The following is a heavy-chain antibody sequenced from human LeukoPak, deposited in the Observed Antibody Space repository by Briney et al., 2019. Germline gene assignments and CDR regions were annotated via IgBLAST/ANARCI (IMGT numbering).Heavy chain of an antibody. CDR2: IYTSGST. CDR1: GGSISSYY. J-gene: IGHJ4*02. CDR3: SRQGYCSGGSRQWALDH. Sequence: SETLSLTCTVSGGSISSYYWSWIRQPPGKGLEWIGYIYTSGSTNYNPSLKSRVTMSVDTSKNQFSLKLSSVTAADTAVYYCSRQGYCSGGSRQWALDHWGQGTLVTVSS. V-gene: IGHV4-4*09. D-gene: IGHD2-15*01.